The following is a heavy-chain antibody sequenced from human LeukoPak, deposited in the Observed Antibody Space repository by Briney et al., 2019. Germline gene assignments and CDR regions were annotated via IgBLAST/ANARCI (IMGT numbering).Heavy chain of an antibody. CDR2: IYHSGST. J-gene: IGHJ4*02. Sequence: PSETLSLTCAVSGGSISSGGYSWSWIRQPPGKGLEWIGYIYHSGSTYYNPSLKSRVTISVDRSKNQFSRKLSSVTAADTAVYYCARGYDSSGYYSHRYFDYWGQGTLVTVSS. CDR1: GGSISSGGYS. CDR3: ARGYDSSGYYSHRYFDY. D-gene: IGHD3-22*01. V-gene: IGHV4-30-2*01.